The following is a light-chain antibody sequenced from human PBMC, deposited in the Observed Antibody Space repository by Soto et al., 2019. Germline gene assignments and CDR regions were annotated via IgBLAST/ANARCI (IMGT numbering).Light chain of an antibody. Sequence: EIVLTQSPGTLSLSPGERATLSCRASQSISNSYLAWYQQKPGQAPRLLIYGASSRATGIPDRFSGSGSVTDFTLTISRLDPEDFAVYFCQQYGSSPRTFGQGTKVEIK. CDR2: GAS. J-gene: IGKJ1*01. V-gene: IGKV3-20*01. CDR1: QSISNSY. CDR3: QQYGSSPRT.